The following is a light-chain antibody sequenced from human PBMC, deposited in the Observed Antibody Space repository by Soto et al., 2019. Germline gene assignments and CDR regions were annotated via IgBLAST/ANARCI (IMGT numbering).Light chain of an antibody. Sequence: EIVMTQSPATLPVSPGERAALSCRASQSVSSNLAWYQQTPGQAPRLLIYGASTRATGIPASFSGSGSGTEFTLTISSLQSEDFGVYYCQQYENWPWTFGQGTKVEI. CDR3: QQYENWPWT. CDR1: QSVSSN. J-gene: IGKJ1*01. V-gene: IGKV3-15*01. CDR2: GAS.